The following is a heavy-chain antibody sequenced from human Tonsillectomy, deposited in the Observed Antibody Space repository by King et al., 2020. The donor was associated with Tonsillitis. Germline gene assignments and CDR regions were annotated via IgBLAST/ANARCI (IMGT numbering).Heavy chain of an antibody. CDR1: GLTLSSNA. D-gene: IGHD3-9*01. J-gene: IGHJ4*02. CDR2: ISANGGST. Sequence: VQLVESGGGLVQPGGSLRLSCAASGLTLSSNAMTWVRQAPGKGLEWVSSISANGGSTYYADSGQGRFTISRDNSKNTLYLQMNSLRAEDTAIYFCAKHPLDWLSIFDYWRQGTVLRVS. CDR3: AKHPLDWLSIFDY. V-gene: IGHV3-23*04.